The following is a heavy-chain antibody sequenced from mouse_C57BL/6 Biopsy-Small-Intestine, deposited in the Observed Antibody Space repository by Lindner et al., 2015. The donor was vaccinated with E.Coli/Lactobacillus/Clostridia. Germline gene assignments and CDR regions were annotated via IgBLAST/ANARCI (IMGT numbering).Heavy chain of an antibody. D-gene: IGHD4-1*01. Sequence: VKVSCKASGYTFTGHFMHWVRQAPGQGLEWLGWINANTGGTNYAQKFQGRVTMTRDTSINTAYMEPSRLASDDTAVYYCARGADWDPDAFDIWGQGTMVTVSS. CDR2: INANTGGT. CDR3: ARGADWDPDAFDI. J-gene: IGHJ3*01. CDR1: GYTFTGHF. V-gene: IGHV1-53*01.